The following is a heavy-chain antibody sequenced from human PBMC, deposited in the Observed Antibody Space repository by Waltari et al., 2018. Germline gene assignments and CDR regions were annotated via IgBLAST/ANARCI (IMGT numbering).Heavy chain of an antibody. CDR3: TRRPSLTVLQGAVTNVPANWFHP. V-gene: IGHV4-34*02. CDR2: INFGGTT. J-gene: IGHJ5*02. Sequence: QLQQWGAGLLKPSETLALNCTVSSGSFSGNFWTWFRQPPGKGLEWIGDINFGGTTNYRPSLKSRVTISLDTSKNQFSLRLTSVTAADTGVYYCTRRPSLTVLQGAVTNVPANWFHPWGQGTLVTVSS. D-gene: IGHD2-21*02. CDR1: SGSFSGNF.